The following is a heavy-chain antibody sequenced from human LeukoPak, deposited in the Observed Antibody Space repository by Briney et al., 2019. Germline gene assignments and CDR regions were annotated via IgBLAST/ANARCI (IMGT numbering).Heavy chain of an antibody. CDR2: ISSSGSTI. D-gene: IGHD3-22*01. V-gene: IGHV3-11*01. CDR1: GFTFSDYY. Sequence: GGSLRLSCAASGFTFSDYYMSWIRQAPGKGLEWVSYISSSGSTIYYADSVKGRFTISRDNAKNSLYLQMNSLRAEDTAVYYCARSNYYDSSGSAVAAFDIWGQGTMVTVSS. J-gene: IGHJ3*02. CDR3: ARSNYYDSSGSAVAAFDI.